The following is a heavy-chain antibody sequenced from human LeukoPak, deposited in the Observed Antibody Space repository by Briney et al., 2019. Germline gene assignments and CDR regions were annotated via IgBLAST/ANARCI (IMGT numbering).Heavy chain of an antibody. Sequence: GGSLRLSCAVSGLTFSSYAFHWVRQAPGKGLEWVAVILYDGSSKYYADSVKGRFTISRDNSKNTLYLQMNSLRAEDTAVFYCAREVGYSSSFDYWGHGTLVTVSS. CDR2: ILYDGSSK. V-gene: IGHV3-30-3*01. CDR3: AREVGYSSSFDY. CDR1: GLTFSSYA. J-gene: IGHJ4*01. D-gene: IGHD6-13*01.